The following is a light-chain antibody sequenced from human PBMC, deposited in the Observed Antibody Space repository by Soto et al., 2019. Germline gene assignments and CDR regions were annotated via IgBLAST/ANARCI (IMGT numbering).Light chain of an antibody. Sequence: DIQMTQAPSTLSASVGDSVTISCRASQSISNWLAWYQQKPGKAPKLLIYDASTLEDGAPSRFSGSGSGTEFSLTISSLRPDDFATYYCQQYNPYFYTLGQGTRLEIK. CDR1: QSISNW. CDR3: QQYNPYFYT. CDR2: DAS. J-gene: IGKJ2*01. V-gene: IGKV1-5*01.